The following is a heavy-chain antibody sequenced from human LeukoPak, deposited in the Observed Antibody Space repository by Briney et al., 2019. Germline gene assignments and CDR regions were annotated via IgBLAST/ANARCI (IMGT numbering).Heavy chain of an antibody. J-gene: IGHJ1*01. CDR2: IWYDGSNK. V-gene: IGHV3-33*01. D-gene: IGHD2-2*01. Sequence: GGSLRLSCAASGFTFSSYGMHWVRQAPGKGLEWVAVIWYDGSNKYYADSVKGRFTISRDNSKNTLYLQMNSLRAEDTAVYYCTTGEFDIVVPPESGWGQGTLVTVSS. CDR3: TTGEFDIVVPPESG. CDR1: GFTFSSYG.